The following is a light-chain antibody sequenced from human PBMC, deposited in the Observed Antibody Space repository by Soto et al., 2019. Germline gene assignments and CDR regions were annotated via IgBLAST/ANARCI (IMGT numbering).Light chain of an antibody. CDR1: NSENGRYDY. CDR3: TSFTTAYTHV. V-gene: IGLV2-14*03. Sequence: QSALTQPASVSGSPGQSITVSCTGTNSENGRYDYVSWYQQHPGKVPKLLIYDVTNRPSGVSNRFSGSKSGNTASLTISGIQAEDEADYYCTSFTTAYTHVFGAGTKVTVL. CDR2: DVT. J-gene: IGLJ1*01.